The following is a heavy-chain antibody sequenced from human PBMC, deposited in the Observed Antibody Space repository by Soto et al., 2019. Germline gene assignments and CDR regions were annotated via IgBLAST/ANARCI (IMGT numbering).Heavy chain of an antibody. D-gene: IGHD3-22*01. CDR1: GYTFTGYY. V-gene: IGHV1-2*04. J-gene: IGHJ4*02. Sequence: ASVKVSCKASGYTFTGYYMHWVRQAPGQGLEWMGWINPNSGGTNYAQKFQGWVTMTRDTSISTAYMELSRLRSDDTAVYYCARGSYYYDSSGYYHYWGQGTLVTVS. CDR2: INPNSGGT. CDR3: ARGSYYYDSSGYYHY.